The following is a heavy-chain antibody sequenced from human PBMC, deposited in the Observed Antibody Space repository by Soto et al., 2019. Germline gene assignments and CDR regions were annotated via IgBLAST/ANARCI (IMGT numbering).Heavy chain of an antibody. Sequence: ASVKVSCKSSGGTFSSFINYPINWVRQAPGQGLEWMGGIVPNVGTVNYAQKFRGKVTITADKSTGTAYMELSSLRSEDTALYYCARVVPGAEAWFGPWGQGTLVTVSS. D-gene: IGHD2-2*01. CDR3: ARVVPGAEAWFGP. CDR2: IVPNVGTV. J-gene: IGHJ5*02. V-gene: IGHV1-69*06. CDR1: GGTFSSFINYP.